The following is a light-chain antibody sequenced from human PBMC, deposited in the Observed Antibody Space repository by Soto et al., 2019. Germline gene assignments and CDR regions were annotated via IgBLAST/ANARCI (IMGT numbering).Light chain of an antibody. CDR1: SNDVGGYKY. V-gene: IGLV2-14*03. J-gene: IGLJ1*01. Sequence: QSALTQPASVSGAPGQSITISCTGTSNDVGGYKYVSWYQQRPGTAPKLIMFEVNNRPSGVSDRFSGSRSANTASLTISGLQAQDAADYYCSSYSSNNILSYVFGTGTKLTVL. CDR3: SSYSSNNILSYV. CDR2: EVN.